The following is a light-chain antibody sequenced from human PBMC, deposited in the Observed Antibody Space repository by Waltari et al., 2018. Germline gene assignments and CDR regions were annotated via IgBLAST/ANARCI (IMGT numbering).Light chain of an antibody. CDR1: QSVDNNY. CDR2: GAS. V-gene: IGKV3-20*01. CDR3: QHYVRFFPLT. J-gene: IGKJ4*01. Sequence: IVLTQSTGTLSLSPGEGDTLSCRASQSVDNNYLAWYQQKPGQAPRLPIYGASNRAIGIPDRFSGSGSGTDFTLTIIRLEPEDFAVYYCQHYVRFFPLTFGGGTKVEIK.